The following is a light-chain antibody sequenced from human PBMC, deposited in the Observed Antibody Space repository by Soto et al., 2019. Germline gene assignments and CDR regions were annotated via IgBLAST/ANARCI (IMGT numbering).Light chain of an antibody. V-gene: IGKV3-20*01. J-gene: IGKJ5*01. CDR1: HFVSSRN. CDR2: GAS. CDR3: QLYGSSPIT. Sequence: EIVLTQSPGTLSLSAGESATLLCRASHFVSSRNLAWYQQKPGQAPRLLISGASSRAPGIPDRFSASGSGTDFTLTITPMEPEDFALYFCQLYGSSPITFGQGTRLEIK.